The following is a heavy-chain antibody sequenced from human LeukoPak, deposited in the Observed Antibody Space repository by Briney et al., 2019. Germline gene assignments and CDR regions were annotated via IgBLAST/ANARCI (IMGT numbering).Heavy chain of an antibody. V-gene: IGHV3-21*01. Sequence: PGGSLRLSCAASGFTFSSYSMNWVRQAPGKGLEWVSSISSSSSYIYYADSVKGRFTISRDNAKNSLYLQMNSLRAEDTAMYYCARDAGYSSGWSIGSTYYFDYWGQGTLVTVSS. J-gene: IGHJ4*02. CDR2: ISSSSSYI. CDR1: GFTFSSYS. CDR3: ARDAGYSSGWSIGSTYYFDY. D-gene: IGHD6-13*01.